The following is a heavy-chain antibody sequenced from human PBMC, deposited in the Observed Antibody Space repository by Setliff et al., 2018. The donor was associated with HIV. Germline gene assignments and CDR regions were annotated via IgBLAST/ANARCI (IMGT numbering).Heavy chain of an antibody. J-gene: IGHJ4*02. Sequence: PSETLSLTCTVSGDSISTDYWTWIRQPPGKGLEWIGYIYNSASTSYNPSLKSRLTISVDTSKNQFSLKLSSVTAADTAVYYCARLSGDYYYFDYWGQGTLVTVSS. D-gene: IGHD2-21*02. CDR2: IYNSAST. V-gene: IGHV4-4*08. CDR1: GDSISTDY. CDR3: ARLSGDYYYFDY.